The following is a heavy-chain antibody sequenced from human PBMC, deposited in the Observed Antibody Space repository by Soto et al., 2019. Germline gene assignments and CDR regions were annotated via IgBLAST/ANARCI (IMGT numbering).Heavy chain of an antibody. CDR2: IWLDGSNK. V-gene: IGHV3-33*01. J-gene: IGHJ4*02. CDR1: GFTFSSYG. CDR3: ATTGPY. Sequence: QVQLVESGGGVVQPGRSLRLSCAASGFTFSSYGMHWVRQAPGTGLEWVAVIWLDGSNKFYADSVKGRFTISRDNSKNTVSLQMNSLRDEDSAAYYCATTGPYWGQGTLVTVSS.